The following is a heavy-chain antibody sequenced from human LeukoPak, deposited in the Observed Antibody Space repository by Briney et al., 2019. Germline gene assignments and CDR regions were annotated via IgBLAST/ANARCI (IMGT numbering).Heavy chain of an antibody. J-gene: IGHJ4*02. D-gene: IGHD3-10*01. V-gene: IGHV3-48*02. Sequence: GGSLRLSCVASGFTFSSYSMNWVRQAPGKGLEWVSYISSSSSTIYYADSVKGRFTISRDNAKNSLYLQMNSLRDEDTAVYYCVSGAYLGPYYFDYWGQGTLVTVSS. CDR2: ISSSSSTI. CDR3: VSGAYLGPYYFDY. CDR1: GFTFSSYS.